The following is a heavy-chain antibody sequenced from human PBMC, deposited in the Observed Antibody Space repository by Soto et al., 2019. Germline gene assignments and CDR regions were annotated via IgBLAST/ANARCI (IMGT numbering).Heavy chain of an antibody. CDR3: AKDLRWLHEPRDY. CDR2: ISGSGGST. D-gene: IGHD5-12*01. CDR1: GFTFSSDA. Sequence: PGGSVRLSGAAAGFTFSSDAMSWVRQAPGKGLEWVSAISGSGGSTYYADSVKGRFTISRDNSKNTLYLQMNSLRAEDTAVYYCAKDLRWLHEPRDYWGQGTLVTVSS. J-gene: IGHJ4*02. V-gene: IGHV3-23*01.